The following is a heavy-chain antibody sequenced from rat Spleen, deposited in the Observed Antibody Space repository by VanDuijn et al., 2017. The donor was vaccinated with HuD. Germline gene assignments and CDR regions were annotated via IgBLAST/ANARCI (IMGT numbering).Heavy chain of an antibody. Sequence: VQLKESGPGLVQPSQTLSLTCTVSGFSLTDYSIHWVRQPPGKGLAWMGRMRYDGDTYYNSARKFRLSISRDTSKSQVFLKMNSLQTEDTATYYCARDATDGTYYYDYWGQGVMVTVSS. D-gene: IGHD1-12*02. CDR1: GFSLTDYS. V-gene: IGHV2S30*01. CDR3: ARDATDGTYYYDY. CDR2: MRYDGDT. J-gene: IGHJ2*01.